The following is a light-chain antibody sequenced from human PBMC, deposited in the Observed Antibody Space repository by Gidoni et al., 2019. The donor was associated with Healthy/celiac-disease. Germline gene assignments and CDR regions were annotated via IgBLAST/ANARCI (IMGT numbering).Light chain of an antibody. CDR1: QSVSSY. Sequence: ELVFTQSPATLSLSPGERATLSCRASQSVSSYFPWYQQKPGQAPRSLIYDASNRATASTARFSGSGSGTDFTLTISSLEDEDFAVDYCQQRSNCPRFTFXGXTKVEIK. J-gene: IGKJ4*02. CDR2: DAS. V-gene: IGKV3-11*01. CDR3: QQRSNCPRFT.